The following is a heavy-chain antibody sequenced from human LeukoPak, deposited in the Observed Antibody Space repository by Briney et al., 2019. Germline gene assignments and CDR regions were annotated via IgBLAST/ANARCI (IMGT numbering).Heavy chain of an antibody. CDR3: ARERVVVVAATNYYYGMDV. CDR2: IYSGGST. V-gene: IGHV3-66*01. D-gene: IGHD2-15*01. Sequence: GGSLRLSCASSGFTVSSNYMSWVRPAPGRGREWVSVIYSGGSTYYADSVKGRFTISRDNSKNTLYLQMNSLRAEDTAVYYCARERVVVVAATNYYYGMDVWGQGTTVTVSS. J-gene: IGHJ6*02. CDR1: GFTVSSNY.